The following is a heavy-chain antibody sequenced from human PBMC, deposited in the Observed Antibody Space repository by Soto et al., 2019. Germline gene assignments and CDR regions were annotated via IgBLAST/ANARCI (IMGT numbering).Heavy chain of an antibody. CDR3: ARDGREASGMDV. D-gene: IGHD1-26*01. CDR2: IYYRGST. V-gene: IGHV4-59*11. CDR1: GGAIRHHY. J-gene: IGHJ6*02. Sequence: PSDTLSLSYTGSGGAIRHHYWSWVRQAPGKGLEWIGHIYYRGSTNYNPSLRSRSTISVDTSKNQFSLKLNSVTTADTAVYYCARDGREASGMDVWGQGTKVT.